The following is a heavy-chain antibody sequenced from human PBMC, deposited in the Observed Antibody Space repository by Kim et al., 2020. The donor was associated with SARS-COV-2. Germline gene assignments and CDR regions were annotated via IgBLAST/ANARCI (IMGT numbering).Heavy chain of an antibody. V-gene: IGHV5-51*01. Sequence: GESLKISCKGSGYSFTSYWIGWVRQMPGKGLEWMGIIYPGDSDTRYSPSFQGQVTISADKSISTAYLQWSSLKASDTAMYYCARAGIAVAGTWWFDPWGQGTLVTVSS. CDR2: IYPGDSDT. J-gene: IGHJ5*02. D-gene: IGHD6-19*01. CDR1: GYSFTSYW. CDR3: ARAGIAVAGTWWFDP.